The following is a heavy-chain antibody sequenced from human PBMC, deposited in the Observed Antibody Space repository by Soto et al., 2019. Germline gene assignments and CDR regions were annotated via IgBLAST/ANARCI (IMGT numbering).Heavy chain of an antibody. Sequence: GGSLRLSCAASGFTFSSYAMSWVRQAPGEGLEWVAGITGSGGNTYYVDFVKGRFTISRDNSKNTLYLQMNSLRAEDTAVYYCAKDRGVYNWNDPGYWGQGTLVTVSS. CDR3: AKDRGVYNWNDPGY. V-gene: IGHV3-23*01. CDR1: GFTFSSYA. J-gene: IGHJ4*02. D-gene: IGHD1-1*01. CDR2: ITGSGGNT.